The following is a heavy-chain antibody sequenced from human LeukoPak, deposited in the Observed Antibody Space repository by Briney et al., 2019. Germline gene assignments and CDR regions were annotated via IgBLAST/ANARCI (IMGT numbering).Heavy chain of an antibody. Sequence: GESLKISCQGSGYNFNNYWTGWVRQMPGKGLEWMGRIDPSDSYTNYSPSFQGHVTISADKSISTAYLQWSSLKASDTATYYCARVIHLGELSLYDYWGQGTLVTVSS. CDR3: ARVIHLGELSLYDY. CDR1: GYNFNNYW. J-gene: IGHJ4*02. D-gene: IGHD3-16*02. CDR2: IDPSDSYT. V-gene: IGHV5-10-1*01.